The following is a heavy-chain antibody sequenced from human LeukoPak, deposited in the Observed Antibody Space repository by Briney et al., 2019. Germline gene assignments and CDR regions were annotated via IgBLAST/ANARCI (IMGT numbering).Heavy chain of an antibody. CDR3: AKAPRHRGISMVRGVREDHYMDV. V-gene: IGHV3-30*02. CDR2: IRYDGSNK. D-gene: IGHD3-10*01. CDR1: GFTFSHYG. J-gene: IGHJ6*03. Sequence: GGSLRLSCAASGFTFSHYGMHWVRQAPGKGLEWVAFIRYDGSNKSYADSVKGRFTISRDNSKNTLYLQMNSLRAEDTAVYYCAKAPRHRGISMVRGVREDHYMDVWGKGTRSPSP.